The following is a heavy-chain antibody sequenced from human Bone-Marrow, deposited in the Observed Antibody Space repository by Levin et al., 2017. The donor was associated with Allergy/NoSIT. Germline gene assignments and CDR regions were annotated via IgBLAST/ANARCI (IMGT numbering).Heavy chain of an antibody. V-gene: IGHV3-30*04. D-gene: IGHD6-19*01. CDR3: ARETIQWLVRGVDV. CDR1: GFTFRAYT. CDR2: ISHDGLKT. Sequence: GGSLRLSCAASGFTFRAYTMHWVRQAPGKGLEWVALISHDGLKTYYADSVKGRFTISRDNSRNTLYVEMNSLRPEDTAMYYCARETIQWLVRGVDVWGQGTTVTVSS. J-gene: IGHJ6*02.